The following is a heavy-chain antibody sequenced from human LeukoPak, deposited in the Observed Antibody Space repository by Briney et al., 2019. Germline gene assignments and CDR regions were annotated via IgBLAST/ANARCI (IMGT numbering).Heavy chain of an antibody. CDR1: GGSITSYY. J-gene: IGHJ4*02. D-gene: IGHD5-18*01. Sequence: PSETLSLTCTVSGGSITSYYWSWIRQPPGKGLEWIGYVSYSGSTNYNPSLKSRVTISVDTSKNQFSLKLSSVTAADTAVYYCARGSYGYTDYWGQGTLVTVSS. V-gene: IGHV4-59*01. CDR3: ARGSYGYTDY. CDR2: VSYSGST.